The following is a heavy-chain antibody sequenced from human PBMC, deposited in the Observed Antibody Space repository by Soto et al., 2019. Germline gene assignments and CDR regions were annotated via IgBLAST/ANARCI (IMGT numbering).Heavy chain of an antibody. J-gene: IGHJ4*02. V-gene: IGHV2-5*02. CDR1: GFSLSTSGVG. CDR3: GHKGSGPIAVDS. D-gene: IGHD3-10*01. CDR2: IYWDDDK. Sequence: QITLKESGHTLVKPTQTLTLTCTYSGFSLSTSGVGVGWIRQPPGKALEWLAVIYWDDDKRYSPSLKNRLSIINDTTKNQMDLTRTNMDPVDKTTYYCGHKGSGPIAVDSWGQGTLVTVSS.